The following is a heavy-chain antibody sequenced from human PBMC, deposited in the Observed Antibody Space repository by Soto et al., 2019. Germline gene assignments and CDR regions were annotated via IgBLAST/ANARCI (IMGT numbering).Heavy chain of an antibody. Sequence: GVSLRLSCAASGFTFSSYAMSWVRQAPGKGLEWVSAISGSGGSTYYADSVKGRFTISRDNSKNTLYLQMNSLRAEDTAVYYCAKYSNGNTWDYEAFEIWGQGTMGTVS. CDR2: ISGSGGST. CDR3: AKYSNGNTWDYEAFEI. J-gene: IGHJ3*02. CDR1: GFTFSSYA. V-gene: IGHV3-23*01. D-gene: IGHD1-26*01.